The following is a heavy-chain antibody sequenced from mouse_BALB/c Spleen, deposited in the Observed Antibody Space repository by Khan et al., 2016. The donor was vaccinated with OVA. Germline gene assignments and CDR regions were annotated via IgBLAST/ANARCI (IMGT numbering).Heavy chain of an antibody. Sequence: VQLQESGAELVKPGASVKLSCKASGYTFSSYYMYWLKQRPGQGLEWIGEINPSNGGTNFNEKFKSKATLTVDKSSSTAYIQLSSLTSEDAAFYDGTRRGPARATLWFAYWGQGTLVTVSA. CDR2: INPSNGGT. CDR3: TRRGPARATLWFAY. J-gene: IGHJ3*01. CDR1: GYTFSSYY. V-gene: IGHV1S81*02. D-gene: IGHD3-1*01.